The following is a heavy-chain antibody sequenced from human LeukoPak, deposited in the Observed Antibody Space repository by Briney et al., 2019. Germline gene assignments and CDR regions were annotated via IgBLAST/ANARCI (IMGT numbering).Heavy chain of an antibody. D-gene: IGHD6-13*01. CDR2: INPNSGGT. Sequence: GASVKVSCKASGYTFTGYYMHWVRQAPGQGLEWMGWINPNSGGTNYAQKFQGWVTMTRDTSISTAYMELSRLRSDDTAVYYCARAPSESSREAYNWFDPWGQGTLVTVSS. CDR3: ARAPSESSREAYNWFDP. V-gene: IGHV1-2*04. CDR1: GYTFTGYY. J-gene: IGHJ5*02.